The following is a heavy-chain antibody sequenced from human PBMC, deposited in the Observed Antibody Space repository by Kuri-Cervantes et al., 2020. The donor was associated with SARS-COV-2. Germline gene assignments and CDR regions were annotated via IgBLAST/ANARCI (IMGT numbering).Heavy chain of an antibody. CDR1: GGSISSSSYY. J-gene: IGHJ6*03. V-gene: IGHV4-39*01. CDR3: ARLVVAATLYYYYYMDV. Sequence: SETLSLTCTVPGGSISSSSYYWGWIRQPPGKGLEWIGSIYYSGSTYYNPSLKSRVTISVDTSKNQFSLKLSSVTAADTAVYYCARLVVAATLYYYYYMDVWGKGTTVTVSS. CDR2: IYYSGST. D-gene: IGHD2-15*01.